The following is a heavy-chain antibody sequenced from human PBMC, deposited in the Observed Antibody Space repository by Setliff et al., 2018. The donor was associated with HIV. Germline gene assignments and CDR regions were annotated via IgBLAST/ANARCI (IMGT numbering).Heavy chain of an antibody. Sequence: ASVKVSCKASGFTFNHYALSWVRQAPGQRPEWMGGTNPQSDIANYAQRFQGRVTITADHSTTTTYMELTSLRADDPAVYYCVRVGPWYYARSGYLASWDYWGQGTLVTVSS. D-gene: IGHD3-22*01. V-gene: IGHV1-69*10. CDR2: TNPQSDIA. J-gene: IGHJ4*02. CDR1: GFTFNHYA. CDR3: VRVGPWYYARSGYLASWDY.